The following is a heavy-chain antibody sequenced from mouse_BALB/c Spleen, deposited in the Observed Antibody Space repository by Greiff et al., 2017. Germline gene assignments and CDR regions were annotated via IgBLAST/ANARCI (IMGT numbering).Heavy chain of an antibody. CDR2: IYPGDGDT. V-gene: IGHV1-80*01. D-gene: IGHD2-1*01. Sequence: QVQLQQSGAELVRPGSSVKISCKASGYAFSSYWMNWVKQRPGQGLEWIGQIYPGDGDTNYNGKFKGKATLTADKSSSTAYMQLSSLTSEDSAVYFCARSGRGNPFAYWGQGTLVTVSA. J-gene: IGHJ3*01. CDR1: GYAFSSYW. CDR3: ARSGRGNPFAY.